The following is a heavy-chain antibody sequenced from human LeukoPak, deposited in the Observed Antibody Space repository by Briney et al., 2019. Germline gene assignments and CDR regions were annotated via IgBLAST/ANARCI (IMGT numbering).Heavy chain of an antibody. CDR3: ARGVLRYFDWSYLHLDY. J-gene: IGHJ4*02. CDR2: MIPIFGTA. V-gene: IGHV1-69*13. Sequence: GASVKVSCKASGGTFSSYGISWVRQAPGQGLEWMGRMIPIFGTANYAQKFQGRVTITADESTSTAYMELSSLRSEDTAVYYCARGVLRYFDWSYLHLDYWGQGTLVTVSS. CDR1: GGTFSSYG. D-gene: IGHD3-9*01.